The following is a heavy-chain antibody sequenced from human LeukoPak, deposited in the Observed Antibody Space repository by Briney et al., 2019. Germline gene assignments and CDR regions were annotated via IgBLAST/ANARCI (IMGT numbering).Heavy chain of an antibody. CDR1: GFTFSSYA. CDR2: ISYDGNNK. V-gene: IGHV3-30-3*01. CDR3: ASAYDYGDYYFDY. Sequence: GGSLRLSCAASGFTFSSYAMHWVRQAPGKGLEWVAVISYDGNNKYYADSVKGRFTISRDNSKNTLYLQMSSLRAEDTAVYYCASAYDYGDYYFDYWGQGTLVTVSS. J-gene: IGHJ4*02. D-gene: IGHD4-17*01.